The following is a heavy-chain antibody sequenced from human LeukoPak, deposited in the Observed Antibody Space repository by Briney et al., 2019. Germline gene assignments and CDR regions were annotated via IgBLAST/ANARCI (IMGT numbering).Heavy chain of an antibody. CDR2: ISWNGDST. D-gene: IGHD3-22*01. CDR3: ARDLRVVITGSFDS. Sequence: GGSLRLSCAASGFSFDDYGLTWVRQAPGKGLEWVSGISWNGDSTDYADSVKGRFTISRDNAKNSLYLQMNRLRAEDTALYYCARDLRVVITGSFDSWGQGTLVTVSS. CDR1: GFSFDDYG. J-gene: IGHJ4*02. V-gene: IGHV3-20*04.